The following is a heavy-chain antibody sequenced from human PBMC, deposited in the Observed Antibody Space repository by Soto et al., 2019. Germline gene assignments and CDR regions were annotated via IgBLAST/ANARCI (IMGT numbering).Heavy chain of an antibody. V-gene: IGHV3-48*02. CDR3: ARDPRQSPYYFDY. CDR1: GFTFSSYS. D-gene: IGHD6-19*01. CDR2: ISSSSSTI. Sequence: GGSLRLSGAVSGFTFSSYSMNWVRQAPGKGLEWVSYISSSSSTIYYADSVKGRFTISRDNPKNSLYLQMNSLRDEDTAVYYCARDPRQSPYYFDYWGQGTLVTVSS. J-gene: IGHJ4*02.